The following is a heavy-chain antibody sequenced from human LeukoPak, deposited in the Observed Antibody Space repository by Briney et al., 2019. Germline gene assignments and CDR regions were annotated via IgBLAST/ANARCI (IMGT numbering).Heavy chain of an antibody. V-gene: IGHV3-20*01. D-gene: IGHD6-19*01. CDR1: GFTFDDYA. Sequence: PGESLRLSCAASGFTFDDYAMGWVRQAPGKGLEWVSTISRNSGNTNYADSVKGRFTISRDNAKNSLYLQMNSLRGEDTALYHCARGDSSGGYEYFQHWGQGTLVTVSS. J-gene: IGHJ1*01. CDR2: ISRNSGNT. CDR3: ARGDSSGGYEYFQH.